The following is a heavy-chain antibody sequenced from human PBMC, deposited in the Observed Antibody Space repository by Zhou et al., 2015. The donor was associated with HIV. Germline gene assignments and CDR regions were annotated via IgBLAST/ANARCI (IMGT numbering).Heavy chain of an antibody. D-gene: IGHD3-22*01. CDR2: INPNSGGT. V-gene: IGHV1-2*02. CDR3: ARDPYYSDISGYSDN. CDR1: GDTFSAYS. Sequence: QVQLVQSGAEVKKPGSSVKVSCKTSGDTFSAYSISWVRQAPGQGLEWMGWINPNSGGTNYAQKFQGRVTMTRDTSITTAYMELSRLTSDDTAMYYCARDPYYSDISGYSDNWGQGTPVTVSS. J-gene: IGHJ4*02.